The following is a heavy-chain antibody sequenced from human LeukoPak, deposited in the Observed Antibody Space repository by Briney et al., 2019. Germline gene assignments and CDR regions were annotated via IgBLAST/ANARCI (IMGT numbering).Heavy chain of an antibody. CDR2: IYPGDSHT. CDR3: ARHDKSPAQSTYYGMDV. J-gene: IGHJ6*02. CDR1: GYSFTNYW. Sequence: GESLKISCRGSGYSFTNYWIGWVRQMPGKGLEWRGVIYPGDSHTTYRPSFQGQVTISADKSISTAYLQWSSLKASDTAMYYCARHDKSPAQSTYYGMDVWGQGNTVTVSS. V-gene: IGHV5-51*01.